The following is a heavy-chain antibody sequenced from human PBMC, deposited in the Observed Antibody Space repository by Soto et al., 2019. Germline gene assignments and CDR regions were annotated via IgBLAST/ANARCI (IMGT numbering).Heavy chain of an antibody. CDR1: GFTFSTYT. V-gene: IGHV4-34*09. CDR3: ARVRGKQLLGWFDP. D-gene: IGHD2-2*01. J-gene: IGHJ5*02. Sequence: LRLSCAASGFTFSTYTMNWIRQPPEKGPEWIGTVYYSGSAYYNPSLKSRLTISVDTSKNQFSLKLTSVTAADTAVYYCARVRGKQLLGWFDPWGQGTLVTVTS. CDR2: VYYSGSA.